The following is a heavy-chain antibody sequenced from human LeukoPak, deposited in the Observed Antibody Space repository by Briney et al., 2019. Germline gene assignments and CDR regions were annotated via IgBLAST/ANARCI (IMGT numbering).Heavy chain of an antibody. D-gene: IGHD3-22*01. V-gene: IGHV3-7*01. Sequence: PGGSLRLSCAASGFTFSSYWMSWVRQAPGKGLEWVAIIKQDGSDKYYVDSVKGRFTISRDNAKNSLYLQMNSVRREDTAVYYCARSSQYDSSDYWGQGTLVTVSS. CDR1: GFTFSSYW. CDR3: ARSSQYDSSDY. J-gene: IGHJ4*02. CDR2: IKQDGSDK.